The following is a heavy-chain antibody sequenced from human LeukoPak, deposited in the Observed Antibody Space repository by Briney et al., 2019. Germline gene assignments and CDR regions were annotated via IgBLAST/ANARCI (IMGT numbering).Heavy chain of an antibody. CDR3: ARSDHGSNSPAFDI. J-gene: IGHJ3*02. D-gene: IGHD4-23*01. Sequence: GGSLRLSCAASGFTFSSYSMNWVRQAPGKGLEWVSSISSSSSYIYYADSVKGRFTISRDNAKNSLYLQMNSLRAEDTAVYYCARSDHGSNSPAFDIWGQGTMVTVSS. V-gene: IGHV3-21*01. CDR2: ISSSSSYI. CDR1: GFTFSSYS.